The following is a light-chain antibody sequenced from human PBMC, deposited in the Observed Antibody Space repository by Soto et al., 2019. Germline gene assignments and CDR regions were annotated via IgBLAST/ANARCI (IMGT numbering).Light chain of an antibody. CDR3: LLSYNGPYV. V-gene: IGLV7-46*01. CDR1: TGAVTNGHY. J-gene: IGLJ1*01. Sequence: QSLGTQLPWLTVSPGGTVPLTCGSSTGAVTNGHYPYWFQQKPGQAPRTLIYDTTNRHSWTPARFSGSLLGGKAALTLSGAQPEDEAEYYCLLSYNGPYVFGTGTKVTVL. CDR2: DTT.